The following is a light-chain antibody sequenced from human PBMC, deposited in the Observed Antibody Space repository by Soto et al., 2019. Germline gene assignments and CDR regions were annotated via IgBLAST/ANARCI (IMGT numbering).Light chain of an antibody. CDR3: SSYTTSNTRQIV. CDR2: EVS. J-gene: IGLJ1*01. CDR1: SSDVGGYNY. Sequence: QSALTQPASVSGSPGQSIAISCTGTSSDVGGYNYVSWYQQHPGKAPKLIIHEVSNRPSGLSVRFSGSKSDNTASLTISGLQPEDEADYHCSSYTTSNTRQIVFGTGTKVTVL. V-gene: IGLV2-14*01.